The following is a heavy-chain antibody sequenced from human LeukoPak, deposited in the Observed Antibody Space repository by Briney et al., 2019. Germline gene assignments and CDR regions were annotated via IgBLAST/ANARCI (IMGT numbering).Heavy chain of an antibody. J-gene: IGHJ4*02. CDR1: GFTVSSNY. D-gene: IGHD3-3*01. CDR3: ARERDDYYFDY. V-gene: IGHV3-48*03. Sequence: QPGGSLRLSCAASGFTVSSNYMSWVRQAPGKGLEWVSYISRSGTIISYADSVKGRFTISRDNAKNSLYLQMNSLRAEDTAVYYCARERDDYYFDYWGQGTLVTVSS. CDR2: ISRSGTII.